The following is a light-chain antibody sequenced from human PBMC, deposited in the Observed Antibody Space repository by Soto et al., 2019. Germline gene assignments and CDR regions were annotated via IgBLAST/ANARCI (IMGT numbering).Light chain of an antibody. CDR1: QSVSSN. CDR3: QQYGSSPRT. V-gene: IGKV3-20*01. Sequence: EIVVTQSPATLSVSPGERATLSCRASQSVSSNLAWYQQKPGRAPRLLIYAASTRATGVPARFSGSGSGTDFALTISRLEPEDFAVYYCQQYGSSPRTFGQGTKVDIK. J-gene: IGKJ1*01. CDR2: AAS.